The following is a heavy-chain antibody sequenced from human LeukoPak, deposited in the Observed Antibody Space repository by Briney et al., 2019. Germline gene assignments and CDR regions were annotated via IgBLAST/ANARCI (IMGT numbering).Heavy chain of an antibody. Sequence: GGSLRLSCAASGFTFSSYSMNWVRQAPGKGLEWVSSISSSSSYIYYADSVKGRFTISRDNAKNSLYLQMNSLRAEDTAVYYCARDRDIVVVVAAMDYWGQGTLVTVSS. CDR1: GFTFSSYS. D-gene: IGHD2-15*01. CDR2: ISSSSSYI. J-gene: IGHJ4*02. V-gene: IGHV3-21*01. CDR3: ARDRDIVVVVAAMDY.